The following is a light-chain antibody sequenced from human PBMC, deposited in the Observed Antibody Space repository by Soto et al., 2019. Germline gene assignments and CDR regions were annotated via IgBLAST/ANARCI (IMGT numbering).Light chain of an antibody. CDR1: SGHSTYI. Sequence: QAVLAQSSSASASLGSSVKLTCTLSSGHSTYIIAWHQQQPGKAPRYLMNLEGSGSYNKGSGVPDRFSGSSSGADRYLTISNLQFEDEADYYCETWDTNTRVFGTGTKLTVL. CDR3: ETWDTNTRV. CDR2: LEGSGSY. J-gene: IGLJ1*01. V-gene: IGLV4-60*02.